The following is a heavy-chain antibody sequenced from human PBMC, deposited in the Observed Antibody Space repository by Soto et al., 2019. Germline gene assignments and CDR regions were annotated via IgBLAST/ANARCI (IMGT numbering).Heavy chain of an antibody. J-gene: IGHJ4*02. D-gene: IGHD3-10*01. Sequence: SETLSLTCAVYGGSFSGYYWSWIRQPPGKGLEWIGEINHSGSTNYNPSLKSRVTISVDTYKNKFSLKLSFVTAADTAVYYCARGNVSSGSFFDYWGQGTLVTVSS. CDR2: INHSGST. CDR3: ARGNVSSGSFFDY. V-gene: IGHV4-34*01. CDR1: GGSFSGYY.